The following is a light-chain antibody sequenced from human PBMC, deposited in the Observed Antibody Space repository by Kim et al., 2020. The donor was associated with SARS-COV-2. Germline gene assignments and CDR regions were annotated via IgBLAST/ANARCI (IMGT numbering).Light chain of an antibody. CDR2: SAS. J-gene: IGKJ2*01. CDR1: QSVNTN. V-gene: IGKV3-15*01. CDR3: QQYNNWLPYT. Sequence: EVVLTQSPATLSVSPGERATLSCRASQSVNTNLAWYQQKPGQAPRLLVYSASTRATGIPARFSGTGSGTEFALTISSLQSEDSAVYYCQQYNNWLPYTFGQGTKREI.